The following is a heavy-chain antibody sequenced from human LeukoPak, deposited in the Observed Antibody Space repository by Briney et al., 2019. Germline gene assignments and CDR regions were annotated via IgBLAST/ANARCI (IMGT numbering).Heavy chain of an antibody. V-gene: IGHV3-23*01. CDR2: ISGCGGST. CDR1: GFTFSSYA. J-gene: IGHJ4*02. CDR3: ARRSGYSYGYGYYFDY. D-gene: IGHD5-18*01. Sequence: GGSLRLCCAASGFTFSSYAVSWVRQARGKGLEWVSAISGCGGSTDYADSVKGRFTISRDNSKNTLYLQMNSLRAEDTAVYYCARRSGYSYGYGYYFDYWGQGTLVTVSS.